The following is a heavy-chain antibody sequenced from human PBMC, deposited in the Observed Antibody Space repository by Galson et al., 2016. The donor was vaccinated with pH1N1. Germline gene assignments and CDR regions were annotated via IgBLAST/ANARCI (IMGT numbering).Heavy chain of an antibody. CDR1: GFLVTNKF. V-gene: IGHV3-53*01. Sequence: SLRLSCAASGFLVTNKFMSWVRQAPGKGLEWVSIIYPGGGTYYADSVEGRFTISRDSSKNTLYLHMNSLRADDTAIYYCASDTVPNGADCWGQGTLVTVSS. CDR3: ASDTVPNGADC. J-gene: IGHJ4*02. CDR2: IYPGGGT. D-gene: IGHD4-17*01.